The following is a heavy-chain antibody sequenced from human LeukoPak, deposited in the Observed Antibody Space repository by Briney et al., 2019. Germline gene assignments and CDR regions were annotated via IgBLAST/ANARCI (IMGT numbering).Heavy chain of an antibody. V-gene: IGHV3-21*01. D-gene: IGHD5-18*01. CDR1: GFTFSSYS. J-gene: IGHJ6*03. CDR2: ISSSSSYI. Sequence: GGSLRLSCAASGFTFSSYSMNWVRQVPGKGLEWVSSISSSSSYIYYADSVKGRFTISRDNAKNSLYLQMNSLRAEDTAVYYCARDLDTEYFYYMDVWGKGTTVTVSS. CDR3: ARDLDTEYFYYMDV.